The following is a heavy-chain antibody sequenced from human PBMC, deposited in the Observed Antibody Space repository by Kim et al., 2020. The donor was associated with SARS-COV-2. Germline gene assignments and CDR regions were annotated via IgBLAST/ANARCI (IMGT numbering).Heavy chain of an antibody. Sequence: GGSLRLSCAASGFTFSSYAMSWVRQAPGKGLEWVSAISGSGGSTYYADSVKGRFTISRDNSKNTLYLQMNSLRAEDTAVYYCAKESSIAARRYYYYYMDVWGKGTTVTVSS. J-gene: IGHJ6*03. CDR1: GFTFSSYA. V-gene: IGHV3-23*01. CDR2: ISGSGGST. D-gene: IGHD6-6*01. CDR3: AKESSIAARRYYYYYMDV.